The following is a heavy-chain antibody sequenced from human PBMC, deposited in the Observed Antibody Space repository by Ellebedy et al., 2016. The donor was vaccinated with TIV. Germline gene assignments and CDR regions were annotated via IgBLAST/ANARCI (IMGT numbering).Heavy chain of an antibody. J-gene: IGHJ4*02. CDR2: ISAYNGNT. CDR1: GYTFTSYG. CDR3: ARVTYQLWSDY. Sequence: AASAKVSCKASGYTFTSYGISWVRQAPGQGLEWMGWISAYNGNTNYAQKLQGRVTMTTDTSTSTAYMELRSLRSDDTAVYYCARVTYQLWSDYWGQGTLVTVSS. V-gene: IGHV1-18*01. D-gene: IGHD5-18*01.